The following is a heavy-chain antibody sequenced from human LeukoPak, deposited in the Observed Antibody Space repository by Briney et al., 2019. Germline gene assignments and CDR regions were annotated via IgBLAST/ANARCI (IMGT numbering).Heavy chain of an antibody. CDR2: ISSSSNPT. Sequence: GGSLRLSCAASGFTFSSYNMNWVRQAPGKGLEWVPYISSSSNPTYYADSVKGRFTISRDNAKNSLYLQMNSLRAEDTAVYYCATESGTYSGTCFDYWGQGTLVTVSS. J-gene: IGHJ4*02. D-gene: IGHD1-26*01. CDR3: ATESGTYSGTCFDY. CDR1: GFTFSSYN. V-gene: IGHV3-48*01.